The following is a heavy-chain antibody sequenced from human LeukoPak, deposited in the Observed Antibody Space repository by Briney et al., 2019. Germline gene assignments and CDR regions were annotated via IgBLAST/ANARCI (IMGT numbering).Heavy chain of an antibody. CDR2: TYYRCKWYN. Sequence: STTLTLTCAISGDSVSTNSAAWSWIRQSPSRGLEWLGRTYYRCKWYNDYAVSVKSRISINPDTSKNQFSLQLNSVTPEDTAVYYCAREAQDSTTFDYWGQGTLVTVSS. CDR1: GDSVSTNSAA. CDR3: AREAQDSTTFDY. J-gene: IGHJ4*02. V-gene: IGHV6-1*01. D-gene: IGHD4-11*01.